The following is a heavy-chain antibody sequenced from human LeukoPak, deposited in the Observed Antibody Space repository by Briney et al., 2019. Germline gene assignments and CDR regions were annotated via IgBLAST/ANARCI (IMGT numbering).Heavy chain of an antibody. D-gene: IGHD4-23*01. CDR3: ARDGGNLLDY. J-gene: IGHJ4*02. CDR2: IYYSGST. V-gene: IGHV4-59*01. Sequence: SETLSLTCTVPGGSISSYYWSWIRPPPGKGLEWIGYIYYSGSTNYNPSLKSRVTISVDTSKNQFSLKLSSVAAADTAVYYCARDGGNLLDYWGQGTLVTVSS. CDR1: GGSISSYY.